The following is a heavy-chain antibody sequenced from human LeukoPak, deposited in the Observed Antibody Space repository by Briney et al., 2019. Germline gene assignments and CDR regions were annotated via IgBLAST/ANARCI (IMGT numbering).Heavy chain of an antibody. D-gene: IGHD3-22*01. V-gene: IGHV3-30*03. Sequence: GGSLRLSCAASGFTFSSYGMHWVRQAPGKGLEWVAVISYDGSNKYYADSVKGRFTISRDNSKNSLYLQMNSLRAEDTAVYYCARMVVITLAAFDIWGQGTMVTVSS. CDR1: GFTFSSYG. J-gene: IGHJ3*02. CDR3: ARMVVITLAAFDI. CDR2: ISYDGSNK.